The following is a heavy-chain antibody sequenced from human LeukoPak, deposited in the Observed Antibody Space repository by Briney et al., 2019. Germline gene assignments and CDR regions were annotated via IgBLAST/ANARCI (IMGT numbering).Heavy chain of an antibody. CDR3: ARRVYCSSTSCFYNWFDP. CDR2: IYFSGST. J-gene: IGHJ5*02. V-gene: IGHV4-39*01. D-gene: IGHD2-2*01. CDR1: GGSISSSSYY. Sequence: SETLSLTCTVSGGSISSSSYYWGWIRQPPGKGLEWIGSIYFSGSTYYNPSLKSRVTISVDTSENQFSLKLSSVTAADTAVYYCARRVYCSSTSCFYNWFDPWGQGTLVTVSS.